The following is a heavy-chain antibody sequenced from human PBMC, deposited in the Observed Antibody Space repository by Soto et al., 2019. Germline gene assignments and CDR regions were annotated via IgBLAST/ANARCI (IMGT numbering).Heavy chain of an antibody. J-gene: IGHJ4*02. D-gene: IGHD2-15*01. CDR1: GYTFTDYA. CDR3: AREGAHYTPLDH. Sequence: GASVQVSCKASGYTFTDYAIHWVRQAPGQGLEWMGWINVGNGNTGYSRKFQGRVTNARDMSASTAYIEVTSLTSEDTAIYYCAREGAHYTPLDHWGQGTLVTVSS. V-gene: IGHV1-3*01. CDR2: INVGNGNT.